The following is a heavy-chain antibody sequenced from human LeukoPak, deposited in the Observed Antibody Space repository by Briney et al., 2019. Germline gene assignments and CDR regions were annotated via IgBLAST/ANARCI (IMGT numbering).Heavy chain of an antibody. V-gene: IGHV3-7*01. CDR3: AKEYCSNSVCHSLDY. CDR2: INPDGNKK. J-gene: IGHJ4*02. D-gene: IGHD2-8*01. CDR1: GLTFSSSW. Sequence: GGSLRLSCAVSGLTFSSSWMDWVRQAPGKGLEWVASINPDGNKKYSADSVKGRFTFSRDHSKNTLYLQMNSLRAEDTAVYYCAKEYCSNSVCHSLDYWGQGTLVTVSS.